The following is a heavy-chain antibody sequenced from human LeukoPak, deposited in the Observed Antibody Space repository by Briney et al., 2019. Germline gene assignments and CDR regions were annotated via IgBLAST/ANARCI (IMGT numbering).Heavy chain of an antibody. CDR1: GYTFTSYY. D-gene: IGHD3-22*01. CDR2: INPSGSST. Sequence: ASVKVSCKASGYTFTSYYMHWVRQAPGQGLEWMGIINPSGSSTSYAQKFQGRVTMTRDTSTSTVYMELNSLRSEDTAVYYCARDYDSSGYYYPTNWFDPWGQGTLVSVSS. J-gene: IGHJ5*02. V-gene: IGHV1-46*01. CDR3: ARDYDSSGYYYPTNWFDP.